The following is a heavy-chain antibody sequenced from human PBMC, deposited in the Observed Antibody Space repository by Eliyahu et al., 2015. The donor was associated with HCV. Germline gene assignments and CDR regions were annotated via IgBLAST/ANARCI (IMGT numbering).Heavy chain of an antibody. D-gene: IGHD3-3*01. J-gene: IGHJ4*02. CDR1: GFTFSNAW. V-gene: IGHV3-15*01. CDR2: IKSKTDGGTT. CDR3: TTGRWSGYLPYFDY. Sequence: EVQLVESGGGLVKPGGSXRLSCVASGFTFSNAWMTWVRQGPGKGLEWVGLIKSKTDGGTTDYAAPVKGRFTISRDDSKNTLYLQMNSLKTEDTAVYFCTTGRWSGYLPYFDYWGQGTLVTVSS.